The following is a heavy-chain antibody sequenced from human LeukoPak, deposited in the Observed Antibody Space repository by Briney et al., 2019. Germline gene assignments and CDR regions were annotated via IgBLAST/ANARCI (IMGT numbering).Heavy chain of an antibody. CDR1: GDSISRSRHF. V-gene: IGHV4-39*07. CDR3: ARGCLVVVAAHWFDP. D-gene: IGHD2-15*01. J-gene: IGHJ5*02. CDR2: IYNSGST. Sequence: SETLSLTCNVSGDSISRSRHFWAWIRQSPGRGLEWIGYIYNSGSTYYNPSLKSRVTISVDTSRNQFSLKVNSVTAADTAVYYCARGCLVVVAAHWFDPWGQGTPVTASS.